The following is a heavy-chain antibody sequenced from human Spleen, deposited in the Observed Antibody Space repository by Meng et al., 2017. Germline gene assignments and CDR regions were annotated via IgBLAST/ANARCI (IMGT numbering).Heavy chain of an antibody. V-gene: IGHV4-30-4*01. Sequence: QLQESGPGLVEPSQTLSLPCTVSGGPMSSGNYYWSWIRQPPGKGLEWIGYIHHSGSAYYNPSLKSRVSISVDTSKNQFSLNLNSMTAADTAVYYCARGTYSSGWAFDYWGQGTLVTVSS. CDR3: ARGTYSSGWAFDY. CDR1: GGPMSSGNYY. CDR2: IHHSGSA. J-gene: IGHJ4*02. D-gene: IGHD6-19*01.